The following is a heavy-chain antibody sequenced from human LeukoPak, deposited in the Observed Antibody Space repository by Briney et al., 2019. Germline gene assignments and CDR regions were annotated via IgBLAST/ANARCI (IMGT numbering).Heavy chain of an antibody. CDR2: IYTSGST. Sequence: PSQTLSFTCTVSGGSISSGSYYWSWIRQPAGKGLEWIGRIYTSGSTNYNPSLKSRVTISVDTSKNQLSLKLSSVTAAGTAVYYCAREDPWFDPWGQGALVTVSS. J-gene: IGHJ5*02. CDR1: GGSISSGSYY. V-gene: IGHV4-61*02. CDR3: AREDPWFDP.